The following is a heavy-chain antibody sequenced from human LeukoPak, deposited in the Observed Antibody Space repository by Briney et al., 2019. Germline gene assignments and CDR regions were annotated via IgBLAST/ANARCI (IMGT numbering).Heavy chain of an antibody. CDR2: IYYTGST. D-gene: IGHD1-26*01. Sequence: SETLSLTCSVSGASISGGTYYWGWIRQPPGKGLEWIGSIYYTGSTYDNPSLNSRVTISVDTSKNQFSLKLSSVTAADTAVYYCARRGGSGRAFDYWGQGTLVTVS. J-gene: IGHJ4*02. CDR3: ARRGGSGRAFDY. CDR1: GASISGGTYY. V-gene: IGHV4-39*01.